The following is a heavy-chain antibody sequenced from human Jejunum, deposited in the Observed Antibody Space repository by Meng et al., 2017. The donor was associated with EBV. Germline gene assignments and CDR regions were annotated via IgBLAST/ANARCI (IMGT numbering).Heavy chain of an antibody. V-gene: IGHV3-23*01. CDR1: GFTLSAYA. CDR3: VRDGYNYIPFDY. CDR2: VSGTGGST. Sequence: EVQLLGSGGGLVPPGGSLTLSCVASGFTLSAYAMIWVRQAPGNGLEWVSHVSGTGGSTYYADSVKGRFTASRDNSKNMLFLQMNSLRADDTAIYYCVRDGYNYIPFDYWGQGTLVTVSS. J-gene: IGHJ4*02. D-gene: IGHD5-24*01.